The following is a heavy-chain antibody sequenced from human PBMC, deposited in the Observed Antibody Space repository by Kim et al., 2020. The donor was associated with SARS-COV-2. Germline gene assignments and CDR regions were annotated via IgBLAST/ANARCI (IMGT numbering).Heavy chain of an antibody. Sequence: SYAQKYEGRVTMTRDTSTSTVYRELSSLRAEDTAVYYCARVGDTAMVVDYWGQGTLVTVSS. D-gene: IGHD5-18*01. CDR3: ARVGDTAMVVDY. J-gene: IGHJ4*02. V-gene: IGHV1-46*01.